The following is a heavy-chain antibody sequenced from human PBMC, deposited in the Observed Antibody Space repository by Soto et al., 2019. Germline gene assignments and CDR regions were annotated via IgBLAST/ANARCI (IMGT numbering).Heavy chain of an antibody. J-gene: IGHJ6*02. CDR1: GFTFSSYG. D-gene: IGHD7-27*01. Sequence: GGSLRLSCAASGFTFSSYGMHWVRQAPGKGLEWVAVIWYDGSNKYYADSVKGRFTISRDNSKNTLYLQMNSLRAEDTAVYYCARDIALANWGGYYYYYGMDVWGQGTTVTVSS. CDR3: ARDIALANWGGYYYYYGMDV. CDR2: IWYDGSNK. V-gene: IGHV3-33*01.